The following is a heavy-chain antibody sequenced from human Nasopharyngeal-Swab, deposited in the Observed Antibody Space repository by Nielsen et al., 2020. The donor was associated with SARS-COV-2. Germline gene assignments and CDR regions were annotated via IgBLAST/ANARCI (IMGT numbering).Heavy chain of an antibody. V-gene: IGHV1-8*01. J-gene: IGHJ4*02. CDR2: MNPNSGNT. CDR3: ARGSFYYYDSSSYYYSY. D-gene: IGHD3-22*01. CDR1: GYTFTSYD. Sequence: ASVKVSCKASGYTFTSYDINWVRQATGQGLEWMGWMNPNSGNTGYAQKFQGRVTMTRNTSISTAYMELSSLRSEDTAVYYCARGSFYYYDSSSYYYSYWGQGTLVTVSS.